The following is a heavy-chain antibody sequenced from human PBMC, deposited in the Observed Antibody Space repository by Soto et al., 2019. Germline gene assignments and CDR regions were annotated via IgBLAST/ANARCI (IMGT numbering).Heavy chain of an antibody. CDR2: IYPGDSDT. CDR1: GYSFASYW. Sequence: GESLKISCQGSGYSFASYWIGWVRQRPGRDLEWMGIIYPGDSDTRYSPSFQGQVTISADKSLRTAYLQWTSLKASDTALYYCARTRSFTLGFYYDGMDVWGQGTTVTVSS. J-gene: IGHJ6*02. CDR3: ARTRSFTLGFYYDGMDV. D-gene: IGHD6-6*01. V-gene: IGHV5-51*01.